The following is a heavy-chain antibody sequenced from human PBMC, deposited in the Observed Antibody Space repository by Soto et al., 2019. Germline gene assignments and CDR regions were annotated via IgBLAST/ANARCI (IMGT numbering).Heavy chain of an antibody. J-gene: IGHJ5*02. CDR2: ISRSGTT. D-gene: IGHD3-10*01. CDR3: ATSLWFGTQVEL. CDR1: GGYFNDNY. V-gene: IGHV4-34*01. Sequence: QVQLQQWGAGLLKPSETLSLSCAVYGGYFNDNYYTWFRQPPGKGLEWIGEISRSGTTKYIPSLKCRASISFDTYKTPVSLKVTSVTAADTAVYYCATSLWFGTQVELWGQGALVTVSS.